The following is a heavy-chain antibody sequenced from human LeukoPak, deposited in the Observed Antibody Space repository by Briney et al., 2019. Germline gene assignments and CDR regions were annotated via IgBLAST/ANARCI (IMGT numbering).Heavy chain of an antibody. V-gene: IGHV4-34*01. CDR2: INHSGST. CDR3: ARERPSSSWYSNWFDP. CDR1: GGSFSGYY. J-gene: IGHJ5*02. D-gene: IGHD6-13*01. Sequence: SETLSLTCAVYGGSFSGYYWSWIRQPPGKGLEWIGEINHSGSTNYNPSLKSRVTISVDTSKNQFSLKLSSVTAADTAVYYCARERPSSSWYSNWFDPWGQGTLVTVSS.